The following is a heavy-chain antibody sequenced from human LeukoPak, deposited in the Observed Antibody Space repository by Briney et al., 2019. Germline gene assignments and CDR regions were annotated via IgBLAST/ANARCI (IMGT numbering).Heavy chain of an antibody. CDR2: ISWNSGSI. CDR1: GFTFDDYA. J-gene: IGHJ4*02. CDR3: AKDISVAAAEGGDFDY. V-gene: IGHV3-9*01. Sequence: GGSLRLSCAASGFTFDDYAMHWVRQAPGKGLEWVSGISWNSGSINYADSVKGRFTISRDNAKNSLYLQINSLRPEDTALYYCAKDISVAAAEGGDFDYLGQGTLVTVSS. D-gene: IGHD6-13*01.